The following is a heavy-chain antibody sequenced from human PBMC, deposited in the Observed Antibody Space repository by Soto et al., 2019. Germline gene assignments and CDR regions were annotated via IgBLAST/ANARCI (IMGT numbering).Heavy chain of an antibody. CDR3: WRDPTTVTPFLYFPH. CDR2: IWSDGSSK. J-gene: IGHJ1*01. V-gene: IGHV3-33*01. D-gene: IGHD2-2*01. CDR1: GFIFRSSV. Sequence: QVQLVESGGGVVQPGRSLRLSCAASGFIFRSSVMHWVRQAPGKGLEWVALIWSDGSSKYYGDSVKGRFTISRDNFKNTLEPQKNSLRTEENAIIYCWRDPTTVTPFLYFPHWGQGNLVPVSP.